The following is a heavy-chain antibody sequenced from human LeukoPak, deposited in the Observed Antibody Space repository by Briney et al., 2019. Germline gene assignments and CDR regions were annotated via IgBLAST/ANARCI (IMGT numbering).Heavy chain of an antibody. CDR3: AKGWRWLQPSYFDY. CDR2: ISGSGGST. Sequence: GSLRLSCAASGFTFSSYGMHWVRQAPGKGLEWVSAISGSGGSTYYADSVKGRFTISRDNSKNTLYLQMNSLRAEDTAVYYCAKGWRWLQPSYFDYWGQGTLVTVSS. J-gene: IGHJ4*02. CDR1: GFTFSSYG. V-gene: IGHV3-23*01. D-gene: IGHD5-24*01.